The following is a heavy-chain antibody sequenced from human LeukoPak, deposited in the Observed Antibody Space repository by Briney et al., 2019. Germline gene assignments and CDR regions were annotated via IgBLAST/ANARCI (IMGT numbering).Heavy chain of an antibody. CDR1: GFSFSTYS. CDR3: ARAGFYGDYTVY. J-gene: IGHJ4*02. V-gene: IGHV3-21*01. Sequence: GGSLRLSCAASGFSFSTYSMNWVRQAPGKGLEWVSSISGSSTYIYYADSVKGRFTISRDNAKNSLYLQMNSLRAEDTAVYYCARAGFYGDYTVYWGQGTLVTVSS. D-gene: IGHD4-17*01. CDR2: ISGSSTYI.